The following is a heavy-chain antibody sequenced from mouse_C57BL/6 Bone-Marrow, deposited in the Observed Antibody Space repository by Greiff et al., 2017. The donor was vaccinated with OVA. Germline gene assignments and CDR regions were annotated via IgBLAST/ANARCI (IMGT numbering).Heavy chain of an antibody. CDR3: ARSGYWFAY. CDR1: GYAFSSSW. CDR2: IYPGDGDT. J-gene: IGHJ3*01. V-gene: IGHV1-82*01. D-gene: IGHD2-2*01. Sequence: VQLVESGPELVKPGASVKISCKASGYAFSSSWMNWVKQRPGKGLEWIGRIYPGDGDTNYNGKFKGKATLTADKSSSTAYMQLSSLTSEDSAVYFCARSGYWFAYWGQGTLVTVSA.